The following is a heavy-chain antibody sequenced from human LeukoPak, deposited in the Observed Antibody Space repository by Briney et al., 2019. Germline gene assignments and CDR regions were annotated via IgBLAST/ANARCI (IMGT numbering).Heavy chain of an antibody. CDR2: INPNSGGT. J-gene: IGHJ4*02. Sequence: GASVKVSCKASGYTFTGYYMHWVRQAPGQGLEWMGWINPNSGGTNYAQKFQGRGTMTRDTSISTAYMDLSRLRSDDTAVYYCASNAPRYCSSTSCYTAHNSWGQGTLVTVPS. D-gene: IGHD2-2*02. CDR3: ASNAPRYCSSTSCYTAHNS. V-gene: IGHV1-2*02. CDR1: GYTFTGYY.